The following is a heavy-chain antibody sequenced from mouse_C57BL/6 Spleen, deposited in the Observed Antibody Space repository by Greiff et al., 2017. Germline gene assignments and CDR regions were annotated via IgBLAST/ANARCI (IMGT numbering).Heavy chain of an antibody. J-gene: IGHJ2*01. Sequence: VQLQQSGPELVKPGASVKISCKASGYTFTDYYMNWVKQSHGKSLEWIGDINPNNGGTSYNQKFKGKATLTVDKSSSTAYMELRSLTSETSAVYYCAPYGSSYNYWGQGTTLTVSS. CDR2: INPNNGGT. D-gene: IGHD1-1*01. CDR1: GYTFTDYY. V-gene: IGHV1-26*01. CDR3: APYGSSYNY.